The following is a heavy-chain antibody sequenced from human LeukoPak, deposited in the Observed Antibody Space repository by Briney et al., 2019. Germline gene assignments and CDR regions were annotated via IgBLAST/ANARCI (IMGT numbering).Heavy chain of an antibody. CDR3: ARAGSHWHYVY. V-gene: IGHV3-74*01. CDR2: IKSDGSKT. Sequence: GGSLRLSCAASGFTFSSYWMHWVRQVPGKGQVWVSRIKSDGSKTNYADSVKGRFTTSRDNAKNTLYLQMNSLRVEDTAVYYCARAGSHWHYVYWGQGTVVTVSS. D-gene: IGHD3-10*01. J-gene: IGHJ4*02. CDR1: GFTFSSYW.